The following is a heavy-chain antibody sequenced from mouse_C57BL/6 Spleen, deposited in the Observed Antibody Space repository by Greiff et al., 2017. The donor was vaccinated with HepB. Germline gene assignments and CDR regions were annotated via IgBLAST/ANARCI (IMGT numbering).Heavy chain of an antibody. J-gene: IGHJ2*01. CDR3: TTLITTVVATGYFDY. V-gene: IGHV14-4*01. CDR1: GFNIKDDY. CDR2: IDPENGDT. Sequence: EVKLQESGAELVRPGASVKLSCTASGFNIKDDYMHWVKQRPEQGLEWIGWIDPENGDTEYASKFQGKATITADTSSNTAYLQLSSLTSEDTAVYYCTTLITTVVATGYFDYWGQGTTLTVSS. D-gene: IGHD1-1*01.